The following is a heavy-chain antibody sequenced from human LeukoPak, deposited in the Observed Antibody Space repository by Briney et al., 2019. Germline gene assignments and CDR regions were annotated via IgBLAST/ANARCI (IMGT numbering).Heavy chain of an antibody. Sequence: GESLKISCKGSGYSFTSYSIGWVRQMPEKGLEWMGIISPYDSDTIYSPSFQGQVTFSVDTSISTAYLQWSSLKASGTAIYYCARRHDSSGYYYVGDNWFDSWGQGTLVTVSS. D-gene: IGHD3-22*01. CDR3: ARRHDSSGYYYVGDNWFDS. V-gene: IGHV5-51*01. J-gene: IGHJ5*01. CDR2: ISPYDSDT. CDR1: GYSFTSYS.